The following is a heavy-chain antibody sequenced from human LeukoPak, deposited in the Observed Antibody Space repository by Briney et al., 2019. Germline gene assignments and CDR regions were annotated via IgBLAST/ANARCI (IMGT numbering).Heavy chain of an antibody. D-gene: IGHD2-8*02. CDR2: INPNSGGT. Sequence: GASVKVSCKASGYTFTDYYMHWVRQAPGQGLEWMEWINPNSGGTNYAQKFQGRVTMTTDTSISTAYMEVSRLRSDDTAVYYCAREESGGYFDYWGQGTLVTVSS. CDR3: AREESGGYFDY. CDR1: GYTFTDYY. J-gene: IGHJ4*02. V-gene: IGHV1-2*02.